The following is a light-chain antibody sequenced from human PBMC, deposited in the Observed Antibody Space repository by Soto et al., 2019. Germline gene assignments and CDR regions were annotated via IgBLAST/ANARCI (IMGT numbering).Light chain of an antibody. CDR2: EVS. J-gene: IGLJ3*02. CDR1: SSDVGGYNY. V-gene: IGLV2-8*01. CDR3: SSYAGSKNLV. Sequence: QSALTQPPSASGSPGQSVTISCTGTSSDVGGYNYVSWYQQHPGKAPKLMIYEVSKRPSGVPDRFSGSKSGNTASLTLSGLQAEDEADYYCSSYAGSKNLVFGGGTKVTVL.